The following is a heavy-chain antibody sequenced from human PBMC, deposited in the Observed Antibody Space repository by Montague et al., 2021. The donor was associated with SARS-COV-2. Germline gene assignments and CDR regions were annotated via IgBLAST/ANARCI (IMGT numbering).Heavy chain of an antibody. J-gene: IGHJ6*02. CDR2: TYYRSKWYN. V-gene: IGHV6-1*01. D-gene: IGHD6-13*01. CDR3: ASGRMVPYSSSWTTLYYYYGMDV. CDR1: GDSVSGHSAA. Sequence: CAISGDSVSGHSAAWNWIRQSPSSGLEWLGRTYYRSKWYNDYAVXLKXRITINPDTSKNQFSLQLNSVTPEDTAVYYCASGRMVPYSSSWTTLYYYYGMDVWGQGTTVTVSS.